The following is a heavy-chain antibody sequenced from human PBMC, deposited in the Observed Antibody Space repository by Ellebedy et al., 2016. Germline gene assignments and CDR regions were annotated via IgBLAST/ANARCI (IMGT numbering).Heavy chain of an antibody. V-gene: IGHV3-7*02. D-gene: IGHD4-17*01. Sequence: GGSLRLSCAASGFTFRSYWMSWVRQAPGKGLEWVANIKQDGSEQYYVDSVKGRFTISRDNAKNSLYLQMNSLRVEDTAVYYCAQTPTTMTSWGEFYRYWGQGTQVTVSS. CDR3: AQTPTTMTSWGEFYRY. CDR2: IKQDGSEQ. J-gene: IGHJ4*02. CDR1: GFTFRSYW.